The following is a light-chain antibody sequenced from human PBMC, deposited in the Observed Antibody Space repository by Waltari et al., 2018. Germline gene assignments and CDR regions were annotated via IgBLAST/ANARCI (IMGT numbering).Light chain of an antibody. CDR1: SSDVGGYNY. V-gene: IGLV2-14*01. J-gene: IGLJ3*02. Sequence: QSALTQPASVSGSPGQSITISCPGTSSDVGGYNYVSLYQQHPGKAPKLMIYEVSNRPSGVSNRFSGSKSGNTASLTISGLQAEDEADYYCSSYTSSSTLWVFGGGTKLTVL. CDR3: SSYTSSSTLWV. CDR2: EVS.